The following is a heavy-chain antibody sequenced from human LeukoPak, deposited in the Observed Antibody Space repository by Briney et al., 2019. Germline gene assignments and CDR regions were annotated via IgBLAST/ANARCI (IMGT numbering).Heavy chain of an antibody. D-gene: IGHD2-15*01. Sequence: GGSLRLSCAASGFTFSSYEMNWVRQAPGKGLEWVSYISSSGSTIYYADSVKGRFTISRDNARNSLYLQMNSLRAEDTAVYYCARDGLAAATLHWCFDLWGRGTLVTVSS. V-gene: IGHV3-48*03. J-gene: IGHJ2*01. CDR2: ISSSGSTI. CDR1: GFTFSSYE. CDR3: ARDGLAAATLHWCFDL.